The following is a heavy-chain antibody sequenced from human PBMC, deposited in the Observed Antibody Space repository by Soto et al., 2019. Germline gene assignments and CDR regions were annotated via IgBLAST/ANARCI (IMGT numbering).Heavy chain of an antibody. V-gene: IGHV1-69*13. J-gene: IGHJ6*02. CDR3: ARSRTIFGVVIMRRYYYYGMDV. CDR1: GGTFSSYA. CDR2: IIPIFGTA. Sequence: GASVKVSCKASGGTFSSYAISWVRQAPGQGLEWMGGIIPIFGTANYAQKFQGRVTITADESTSTAYMELSSLRSEDTAVYYCARSRTIFGVVIMRRYYYYGMDVWGQGTTVTVSS. D-gene: IGHD3-3*01.